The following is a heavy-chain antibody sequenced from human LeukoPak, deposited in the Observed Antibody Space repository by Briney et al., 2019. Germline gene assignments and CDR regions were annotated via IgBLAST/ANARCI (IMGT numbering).Heavy chain of an antibody. CDR1: GFTFDDYT. CDR3: AKDMERRRDGYNNFDY. J-gene: IGHJ4*02. Sequence: GGSLRLSCAASGFTFDDYTMHWVRQAPGKGLEWVSLISWDGGSTYYADSVKGRFTISRDNSKNSLYLQMNSLRTEDTALYYCAKDMERRRDGYNNFDYWGQGTLVTVSS. V-gene: IGHV3-43*01. D-gene: IGHD5-24*01. CDR2: ISWDGGST.